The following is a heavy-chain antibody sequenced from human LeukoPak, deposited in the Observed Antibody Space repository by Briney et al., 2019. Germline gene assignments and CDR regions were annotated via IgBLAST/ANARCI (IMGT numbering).Heavy chain of an antibody. CDR1: GGSITIDGYY. CDR3: ARGRIVVVPPAGVGDWFDP. D-gene: IGHD2-2*01. Sequence: SETLSLTCTVSGGSITIDGYYWSWIRQHPGKGLEWIGYISYIGNSYYNPSLKSRVTVSSDTSKNQFSLRLNSVTAADTAVYYCARGRIVVVPPAGVGDWFDPWGRGTLVTVSS. V-gene: IGHV4-31*03. CDR2: ISYIGNS. J-gene: IGHJ5*02.